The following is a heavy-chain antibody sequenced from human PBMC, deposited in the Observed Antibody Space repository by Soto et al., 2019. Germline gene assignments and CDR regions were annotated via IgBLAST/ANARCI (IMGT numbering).Heavy chain of an antibody. J-gene: IGHJ6*02. D-gene: IGHD3-10*01. Sequence: EVQLLESGGGLVQPGGSLRLSCAASGFTFSSYAMSWVRQAPGKGLEWVSAISGSGGSTYYADSVKGRFTISRDNSKNTLYLQMNSLRVEDTAVYYCATGRGLYYYSGMDVWGQGTTVTVSS. CDR1: GFTFSSYA. V-gene: IGHV3-23*01. CDR2: ISGSGGST. CDR3: ATGRGLYYYSGMDV.